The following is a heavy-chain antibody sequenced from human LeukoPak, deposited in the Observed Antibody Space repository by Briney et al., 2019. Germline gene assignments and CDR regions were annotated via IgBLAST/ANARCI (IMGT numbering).Heavy chain of an antibody. CDR2: INHSGST. J-gene: IGHJ4*02. CDR3: ARGPVYRL. Sequence: PSETLSLTCAVYGGSFSGYYWSWIRQPPGKGLEWIGEINHSGSTNYNPSLKSRVTISVDTSKNQFSLKLSSVTAADTAVYYCARGPVYRLWGQGTLVTVSS. CDR1: GGSFSGYY. D-gene: IGHD1-26*01. V-gene: IGHV4-34*01.